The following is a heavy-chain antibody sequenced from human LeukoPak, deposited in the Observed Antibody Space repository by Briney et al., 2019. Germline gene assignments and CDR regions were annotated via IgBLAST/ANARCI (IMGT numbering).Heavy chain of an antibody. CDR2: IYHSGST. Sequence: SETLSLTCAVSGYSISSGYYWGWIRQPPGKGLEWIGNIYHSGSTYYNPSLKSRVTISVDTSKNQFSLKLSSVTAADTAVYYCARSYGGYYYYYYMDVWGKGTTVTVSS. V-gene: IGHV4-38-2*01. CDR1: GYSISSGYY. D-gene: IGHD1-26*01. CDR3: ARSYGGYYYYYYMDV. J-gene: IGHJ6*03.